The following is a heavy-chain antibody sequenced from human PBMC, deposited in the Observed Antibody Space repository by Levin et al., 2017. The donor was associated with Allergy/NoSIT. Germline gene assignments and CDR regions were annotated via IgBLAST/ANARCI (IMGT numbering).Heavy chain of an antibody. CDR2: INPSGGST. J-gene: IGHJ4*02. D-gene: IGHD6-6*01. CDR3: ARGARSFDY. V-gene: IGHV1-46*01. CDR1: GYTFTSYY. Sequence: GESLKISCKASGYTFTSYYIHWVRQAPGQGLEWMGIINPSGGSTTYAQKFQGRVTMTRDTSTSTVYMELSSLRSEDTAVYYCARGARSFDYWGQGTLVTVSS.